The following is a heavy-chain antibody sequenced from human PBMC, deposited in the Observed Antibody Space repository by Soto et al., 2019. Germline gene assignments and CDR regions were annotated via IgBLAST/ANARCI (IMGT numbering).Heavy chain of an antibody. D-gene: IGHD2-2*02. CDR2: TSATGSTT. Sequence: EVQLLESGGGLVQPGGSLRLSCAVSGFTFSTHAMSWVRQAPGKGLEWVSGTSATGSTTYYADSMKGQFTISRDNSKNTLYLQMNSLRAEDTAIYYCAKQSKWSSTSCYSGGSTCPLDCWGQGTLVTVSS. CDR1: GFTFSTHA. J-gene: IGHJ4*02. V-gene: IGHV3-23*01. CDR3: AKQSKWSSTSCYSGGSTCPLDC.